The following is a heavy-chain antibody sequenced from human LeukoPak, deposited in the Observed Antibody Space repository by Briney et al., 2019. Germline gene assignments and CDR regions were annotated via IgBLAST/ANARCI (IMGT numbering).Heavy chain of an antibody. D-gene: IGHD2-2*01. CDR3: ARGGVRSTSPLDY. Sequence: PGGSLRLSCAASGFTFSSYSMNWVRQAPGKGLEWVSYISSSSSTIYYADSVKGRFTISRDNAKNSLYLQMNSLRAEDTAVYYCARGGVRSTSPLDYWGQGTLVTVSS. J-gene: IGHJ4*02. CDR1: GFTFSSYS. CDR2: ISSSSSTI. V-gene: IGHV3-48*01.